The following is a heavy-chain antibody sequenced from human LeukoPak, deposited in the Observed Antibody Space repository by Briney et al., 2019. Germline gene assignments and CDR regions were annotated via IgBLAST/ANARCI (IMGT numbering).Heavy chain of an antibody. J-gene: IGHJ4*02. CDR1: GFTPSSHS. CDR3: ARAAENYGGRFDS. CDR2: ISSSSSYI. V-gene: IGHV3-21*01. Sequence: PGGSLRLSCAASGFTPSSHSMNWVRQAPGKGLEWVSSISSSSSYIYYADSVKGRFTISRDNAKNSLYLQMNSLRAEDTVVYYCARAAENYGGRFDSWGQGTLVTVSS. D-gene: IGHD3-16*01.